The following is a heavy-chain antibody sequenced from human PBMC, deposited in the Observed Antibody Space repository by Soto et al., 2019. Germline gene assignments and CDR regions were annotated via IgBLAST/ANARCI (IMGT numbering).Heavy chain of an antibody. V-gene: IGHV4-59*08. CDR2: IYYSGST. Sequence: QVQLQESGPGLVKPSETLSLTCTVSGGSISSYYWSWIRQPPGKGLEWIGYIYYSGSTNYNPSLKSRDTIAVDTSKNQFSRKLSSVTAADTAVYYCARRYGYSFDYWGQGTLVTVSS. CDR1: GGSISSYY. J-gene: IGHJ4*02. D-gene: IGHD1-1*01. CDR3: ARRYGYSFDY.